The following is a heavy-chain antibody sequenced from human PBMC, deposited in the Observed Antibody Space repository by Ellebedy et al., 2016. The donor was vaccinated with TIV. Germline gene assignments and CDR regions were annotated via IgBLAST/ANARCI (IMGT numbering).Heavy chain of an antibody. CDR2: INPNSGGT. J-gene: IGHJ3*02. V-gene: IGHV1-2*04. CDR1: GYTFTSYS. Sequence: ASVKVSCXASGYTFTSYSISWVRQAPGQGLEWMGWINPNSGGTNYAQKFQGWVTMTRDTSISTAYMELSSLRSEDTAVYYCGVLVDAFDIWGQGTMVTVSS. CDR3: GVLVDAFDI. D-gene: IGHD2/OR15-2a*01.